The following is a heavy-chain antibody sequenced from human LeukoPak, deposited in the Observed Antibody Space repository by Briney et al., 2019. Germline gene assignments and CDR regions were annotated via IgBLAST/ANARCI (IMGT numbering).Heavy chain of an antibody. D-gene: IGHD3-22*01. CDR3: ARDYYDSSGYWTIDY. CDR2: INWNGGST. Sequence: GGSLRLSCAASGFTFDDYGMSWVRQAPGKGLEWVSGINWNGGSTGYADSVKGRFTISRDNAKNSLYLQMNSLRAEDTALYYCARDYYDSSGYWTIDYWGQGTLVTVSS. V-gene: IGHV3-20*04. J-gene: IGHJ4*02. CDR1: GFTFDDYG.